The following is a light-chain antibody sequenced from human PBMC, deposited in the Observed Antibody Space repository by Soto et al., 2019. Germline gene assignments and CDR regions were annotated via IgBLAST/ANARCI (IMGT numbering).Light chain of an antibody. CDR1: QSVSTN. V-gene: IGKV3-15*01. J-gene: IGKJ3*01. CDR2: GAS. Sequence: EILMTQSPATLSVSPGDRATLSCRASQSVSTNLAWYQQKPGQAPRLLIYGASTRATGVPARFSGSGSGTEFTLTISSLQSEDLAVYYCQQFHNWPLLTFGPGTKVDIK. CDR3: QQFHNWPLLT.